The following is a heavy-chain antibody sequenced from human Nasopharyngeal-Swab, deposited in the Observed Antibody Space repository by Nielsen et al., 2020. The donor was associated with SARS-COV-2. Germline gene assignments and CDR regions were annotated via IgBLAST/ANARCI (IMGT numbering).Heavy chain of an antibody. J-gene: IGHJ3*02. CDR3: AKAHVTTVKGAFDI. CDR2: ISWNSGSI. CDR1: GFTFDDYA. Sequence: GGSLRLSCAASGFTFDDYAMHWVRQAPGKGLEWVSGISWNSGSIGYADSVKGRFTISRDNAKNYLNLQMNSLRAEDTALYYCAKAHVTTVKGAFDIWGQGTMVTVSS. D-gene: IGHD4-17*01. V-gene: IGHV3-9*01.